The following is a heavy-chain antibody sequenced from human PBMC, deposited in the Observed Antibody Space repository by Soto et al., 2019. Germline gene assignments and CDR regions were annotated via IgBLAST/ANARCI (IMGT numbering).Heavy chain of an antibody. J-gene: IGHJ3*02. D-gene: IGHD2-8*02. CDR3: ARGGTAAGGGALDI. CDR1: GGTFSSYT. V-gene: IGHV1-69*02. CDR2: IIPILGIA. Sequence: QVQLVQSGAEVKKPGSSVKVSCKASGGTFSSYTISWVRQAPGQGLEWMGRIIPILGIANYAQKFQGRVTITADKSTSTAYMELSSLRSEDTAVYYCARGGTAAGGGALDIWGQGTMVTVSS.